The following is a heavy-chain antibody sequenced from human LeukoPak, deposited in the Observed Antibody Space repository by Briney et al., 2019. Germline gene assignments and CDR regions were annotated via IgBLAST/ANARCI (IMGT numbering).Heavy chain of an antibody. CDR2: IKGDGSEK. Sequence: RPGGSLRLSCAASGFTFSAYWMSWVRQAPGKGLEWVAHIKGDGSEKYSVDSVKGRFTISRDNAKSSLYLQMNSLRAEDTALYYCARGGFSYVYFDYWGQGSLVTVSS. V-gene: IGHV3-7*01. J-gene: IGHJ4*02. CDR1: GFTFSAYW. CDR3: ARGGFSYVYFDY. D-gene: IGHD3-16*01.